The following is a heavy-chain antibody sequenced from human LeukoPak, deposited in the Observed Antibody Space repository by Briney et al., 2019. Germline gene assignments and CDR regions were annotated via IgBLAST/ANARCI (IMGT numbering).Heavy chain of an antibody. J-gene: IGHJ6*02. CDR2: IYYSGST. CDR1: GGSISSYY. CDR3: ARLPSYSRYYYYGMDV. Sequence: SETLSFICTVSGGSISSYYWSWIRQPPGKGLEWIGYIYYSGSTNYNPSLKSRVTISVDTSKNQFSLKLSSVTAADTAVYYCARLPSYSRYYYYGMDVWGQGTTVTVSS. D-gene: IGHD1-26*01. V-gene: IGHV4-59*08.